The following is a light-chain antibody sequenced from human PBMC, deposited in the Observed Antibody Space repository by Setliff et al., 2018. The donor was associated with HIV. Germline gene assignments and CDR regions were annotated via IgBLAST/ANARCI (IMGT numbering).Light chain of an antibody. J-gene: IGLJ2*01. Sequence: QSALTQPPSASGSPGQSVTISCTGTSSDVGAYNYVSWYQQHPGKAPKLMIYEVNKRPSVVPDRFSGSKSGNTASLTVSGLQAEDEADYYCTSYAGSNNFVVFGGGTKVTVL. V-gene: IGLV2-8*01. CDR3: TSYAGSNNFVV. CDR2: EVN. CDR1: SSDVGAYNY.